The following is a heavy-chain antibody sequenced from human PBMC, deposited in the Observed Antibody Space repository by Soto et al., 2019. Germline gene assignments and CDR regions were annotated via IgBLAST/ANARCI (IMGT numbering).Heavy chain of an antibody. J-gene: IGHJ4*02. CDR1: GYAFPHHV. CDR3: ARSGEHPLDY. CDR2: STHTGNT. Sequence: ALVRVSYKTSGYAFPHHVITWVRQAPGHGLEWMGFSTHTGNTNYAQNFQGRVVLTTDTSTSTAYMEVTSLRSDDTAVYYCARSGEHPLDYWGQGTPVTVSS. D-gene: IGHD1-26*01. V-gene: IGHV1-18*01.